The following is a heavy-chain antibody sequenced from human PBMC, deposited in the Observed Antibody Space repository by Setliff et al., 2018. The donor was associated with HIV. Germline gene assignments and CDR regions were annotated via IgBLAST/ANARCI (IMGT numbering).Heavy chain of an antibody. J-gene: IGHJ3*02. D-gene: IGHD3-3*01. CDR3: ARSKTFYDFWGGYYTHGAFKI. Sequence: SETLSLTCTVSGASVGTTFHYWAWIRQAPGKGLEWIGSLSHSGRTYYNPSLESRLSFSIDPSKNRVSLILTSVTAADTAVYFCARSKTFYDFWGGYYTHGAFKIWGLGTMVTVSS. CDR1: GASVGTTFHY. V-gene: IGHV4-39*07. CDR2: LSHSGRT.